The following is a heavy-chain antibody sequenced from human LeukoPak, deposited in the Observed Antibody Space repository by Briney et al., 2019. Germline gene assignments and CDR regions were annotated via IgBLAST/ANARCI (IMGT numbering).Heavy chain of an antibody. D-gene: IGHD5-24*01. CDR3: ARTRDGNSRYFDY. Sequence: PSGTLSLTCAVSGGSISSSNWWSWVRQPPGKGLEWIGYIYYSGSTSYNPSLQSRVTISLDTSKNQFSLKLSSVTAADTAVYYCARTRDGNSRYFDYWGQGTTVTVSS. CDR2: IYYSGST. CDR1: GGSISSSNW. V-gene: IGHV4-4*02. J-gene: IGHJ4*02.